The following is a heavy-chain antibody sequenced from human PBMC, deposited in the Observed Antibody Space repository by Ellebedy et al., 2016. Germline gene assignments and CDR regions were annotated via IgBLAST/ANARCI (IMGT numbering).Heavy chain of an antibody. Sequence: GESLKISXAASGFIFSNYAMHWVRQAPGKGLVWVSRINSDGSTTNYADSVRGRFTISRDNAKNTLYLQMNSLGAEDTAVYYCVRGGPIDYWGQGTLVTVSS. CDR2: INSDGSTT. CDR3: VRGGPIDY. V-gene: IGHV3-74*01. D-gene: IGHD3-16*01. J-gene: IGHJ4*02. CDR1: GFIFSNYA.